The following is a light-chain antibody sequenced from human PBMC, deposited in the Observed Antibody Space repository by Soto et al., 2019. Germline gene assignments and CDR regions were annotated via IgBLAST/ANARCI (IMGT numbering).Light chain of an antibody. V-gene: IGKV1-39*01. J-gene: IGKJ2*01. CDR3: QQSSRLPYT. CDR2: AAS. CDR1: QSVGSL. Sequence: DIQMTQSPSSLSASVGDRVTITCRASQSVGSLLNWFQQKPGKAPKLLIYAASTLPSGAPSRFSGSGAGTDFTLIISSLQPEDFATYYCQQSSRLPYTFGQGTKVEI.